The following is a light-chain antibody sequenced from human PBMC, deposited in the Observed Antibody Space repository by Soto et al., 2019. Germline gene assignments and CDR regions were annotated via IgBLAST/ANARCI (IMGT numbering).Light chain of an antibody. CDR2: DDS. V-gene: IGLV2-23*01. CDR1: SSDFGSYNL. Sequence: QSALTQPASVSGSPGQSITLSCTGTSSDFGSYNLVSWYQQHPGKAPKLMIYDDSKRPSGVSNRFSGSKSGNTASLTISGLQAEDDADYYCCSYAGSSTYVFGTGTKLTVL. CDR3: CSYAGSSTYV. J-gene: IGLJ1*01.